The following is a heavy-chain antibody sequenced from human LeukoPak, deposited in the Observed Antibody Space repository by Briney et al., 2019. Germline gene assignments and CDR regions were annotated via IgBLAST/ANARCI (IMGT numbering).Heavy chain of an antibody. D-gene: IGHD6-6*01. V-gene: IGHV3-23*01. J-gene: IGHJ4*02. CDR1: GFAFSSYA. Sequence: PGGSLRLSCAASGFAFSSYAMSWVRQAPGKGLEWVSAISGSGGSTYYADSVKGRFTISRDNSKNSLYLQMNSLRAEDMALYYCAKDIKYSSSSVFDYWGQGTLVTVSS. CDR2: ISGSGGST. CDR3: AKDIKYSSSSVFDY.